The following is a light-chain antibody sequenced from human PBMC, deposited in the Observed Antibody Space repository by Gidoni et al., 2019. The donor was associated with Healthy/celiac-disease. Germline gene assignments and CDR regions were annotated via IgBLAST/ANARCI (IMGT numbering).Light chain of an antibody. J-gene: IGKJ4*01. Sequence: EIASTQSPATLSLSPGERATLSCRASQSVRSYLSWYQQKPGQAPRLLIYDASNRATGIPARFSGSGSGTDFTLTISSLEPEEFAVYYCQQRSNWPPLTFXGXTKVEIK. CDR3: QQRSNWPPLT. CDR2: DAS. CDR1: QSVRSY. V-gene: IGKV3-11*01.